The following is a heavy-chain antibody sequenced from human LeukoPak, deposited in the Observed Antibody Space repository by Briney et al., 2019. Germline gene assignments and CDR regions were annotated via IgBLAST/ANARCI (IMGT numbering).Heavy chain of an antibody. CDR1: GFTFSSYG. CDR2: ISYDGSNK. V-gene: IGHV3-30*03. Sequence: GGSLRLSCAASGFTFSSYGMHWVRQAPGKGLEWVAVISYDGSNKYYADSVKGRFTISRDNAKNSLYLQMNSLRAEDTAVYYCARESIGGGDAFDIWGQGTMVTVSS. D-gene: IGHD2-8*01. J-gene: IGHJ3*02. CDR3: ARESIGGGDAFDI.